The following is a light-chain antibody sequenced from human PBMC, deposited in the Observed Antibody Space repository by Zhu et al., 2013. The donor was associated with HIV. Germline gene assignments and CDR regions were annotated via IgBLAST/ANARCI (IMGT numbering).Light chain of an antibody. CDR2: KAS. J-gene: IGKJ1*01. CDR1: QSVSAW. CDR3: QQYNSWWT. Sequence: DIQMTQSPSTLSASVGDTVTITCRASQSVSAWLAWYQQKPGKAPKLLIYKASDLQSGVPPRFSGRGSGTEFTLTIHSLQPDDFATYYCQQYNSWWTFGQGTRVDFK. V-gene: IGKV1-5*03.